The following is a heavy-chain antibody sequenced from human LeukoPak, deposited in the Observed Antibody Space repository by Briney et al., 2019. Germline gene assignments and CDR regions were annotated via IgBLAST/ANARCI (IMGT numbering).Heavy chain of an antibody. V-gene: IGHV1-18*01. J-gene: IGHJ4*02. CDR3: ARDSRRVDFGVVMASFDY. D-gene: IGHD3-3*01. CDR2: ISAYNGNT. CDR1: GYTFTSYG. Sequence: ASVKVSCKASGYTFTSYGISWVRQAPGQGLEWMGWISAYNGNTNYAQKLQGRVTMTTDTSTSTAYMELRSLRSDDTAVYYCARDSRRVDFGVVMASFDYWGQGTLVTVSS.